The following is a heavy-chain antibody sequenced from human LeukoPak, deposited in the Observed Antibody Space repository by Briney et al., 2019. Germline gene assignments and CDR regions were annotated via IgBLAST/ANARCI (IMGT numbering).Heavy chain of an antibody. J-gene: IGHJ1*01. CDR1: GGTFSSYA. Sequence: SVKVSCTASGGTFSSYAISWVRHARRQGLGWMGRIIAILGVANYAQKSPGRATITADKSTSTAYMELSSLRSEDTAVYYCADEARDSSGYYYVPAEYFQRWGQGTLVTVSS. D-gene: IGHD3-22*01. V-gene: IGHV1-69*04. CDR2: IIAILGVA. CDR3: ADEARDSSGYYYVPAEYFQR.